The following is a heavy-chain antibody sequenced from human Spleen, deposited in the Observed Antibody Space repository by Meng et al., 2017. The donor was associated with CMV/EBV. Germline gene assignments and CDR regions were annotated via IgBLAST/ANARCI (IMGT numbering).Heavy chain of an antibody. J-gene: IGHJ4*02. Sequence: SGPTLVKPTQTLTLTCTFSGFSLDTTGVGVGWIRQPPGKALEWLALIHWNDDKRYSPSLMSRLTITKDTSKNQVVLIMTNMDPVDTATYYCALSTTVTRFDYWGQGTLVTVSS. V-gene: IGHV2-5*01. D-gene: IGHD4-17*01. CDR3: ALSTTVTRFDY. CDR1: GFSLDTTGVG. CDR2: IHWNDDK.